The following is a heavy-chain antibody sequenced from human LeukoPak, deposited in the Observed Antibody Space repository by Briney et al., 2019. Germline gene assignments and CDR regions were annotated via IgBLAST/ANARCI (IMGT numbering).Heavy chain of an antibody. CDR3: ARDSGIAAAGLYDY. Sequence: GGSLRLSCAASGFTFSSYWMSWVRQAPGKGLEWVANIKQDGSEKYYVDSVKGRFTISRDNAKNSLYLQMNSLRAEDTAVYYFARDSGIAAAGLYDYWGQGTLVTVSS. V-gene: IGHV3-7*01. CDR2: IKQDGSEK. J-gene: IGHJ4*02. CDR1: GFTFSSYW. D-gene: IGHD6-13*01.